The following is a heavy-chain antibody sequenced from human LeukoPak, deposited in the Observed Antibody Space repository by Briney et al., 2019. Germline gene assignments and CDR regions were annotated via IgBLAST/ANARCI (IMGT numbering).Heavy chain of an antibody. CDR2: ISGGGGST. Sequence: PGGSLRLSCAASGFTFSSYAMSWVRQAPGKGLEWVSAISGGGGSTYYADSVKGRFTISRDNSKNTLYLQMNSLRAEDTAVYYCAKDLSRWIQLWSYWGRGTLVTVSS. J-gene: IGHJ4*02. CDR3: AKDLSRWIQLWSY. V-gene: IGHV3-23*01. D-gene: IGHD5-18*01. CDR1: GFTFSSYA.